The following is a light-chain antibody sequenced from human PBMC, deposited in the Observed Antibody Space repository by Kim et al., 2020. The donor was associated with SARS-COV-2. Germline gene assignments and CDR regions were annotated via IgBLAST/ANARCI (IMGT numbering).Light chain of an antibody. J-gene: IGKJ4*01. Sequence: DIQMTQSPSSLSASVGDRVTITCRANQGISNYLDWFQQKPGKDPKSLIYGASSLQSVVPSKFSGSGSGPDFTLTISNLQPEDFATYYCQQYNSYPLTFGGGTKVDIK. CDR1: QGISNY. V-gene: IGKV1-16*02. CDR3: QQYNSYPLT. CDR2: GAS.